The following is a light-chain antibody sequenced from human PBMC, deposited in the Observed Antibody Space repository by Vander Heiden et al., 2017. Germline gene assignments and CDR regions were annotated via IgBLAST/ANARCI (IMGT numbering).Light chain of an antibody. CDR1: QSVSSN. V-gene: IGKV3-15*01. J-gene: IGKJ4*01. CDR2: GAS. Sequence: EIVMTQSPATLSVSPGERATLSCRASQSVSSNLAWYQQKPGQAPRLLIYGASTRDTGIPARFSGSGSGKEFTLTISSRQSEDFAVYYCQQDNNWPPLTFGGGTKVEIK. CDR3: QQDNNWPPLT.